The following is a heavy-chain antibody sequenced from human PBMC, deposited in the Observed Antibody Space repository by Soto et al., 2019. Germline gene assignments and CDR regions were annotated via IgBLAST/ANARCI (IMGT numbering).Heavy chain of an antibody. D-gene: IGHD6-13*01. Sequence: SETLSLTCTVSDGSISSSSYYWGWIRQPPGKGLEWIGSIYYSGSTYYNPSLKSRVTISVDTSKNQFSLQLNSVTADDTVVYYCARLIANTWLASWGKGTLVTVS. CDR3: ARLIANTWLAS. V-gene: IGHV4-39*01. J-gene: IGHJ5*01. CDR1: DGSISSSSYY. CDR2: IYYSGST.